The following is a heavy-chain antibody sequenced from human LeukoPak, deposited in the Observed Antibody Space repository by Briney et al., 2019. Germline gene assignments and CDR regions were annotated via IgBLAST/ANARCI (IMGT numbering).Heavy chain of an antibody. CDR2: INPNSGGT. J-gene: IGHJ4*02. V-gene: IGHV1-2*02. CDR1: GYTFTAYY. Sequence: ALVKVSCKASGYTFTAYYMHWVRQAPGQGLEWMGWINPNSGGTNYAQKFQGRVTMARDTSISTAYMELSRLRSDDTAVYYCARVEMATIAPDYWGQGTLVTVSS. D-gene: IGHD5-24*01. CDR3: ARVEMATIAPDY.